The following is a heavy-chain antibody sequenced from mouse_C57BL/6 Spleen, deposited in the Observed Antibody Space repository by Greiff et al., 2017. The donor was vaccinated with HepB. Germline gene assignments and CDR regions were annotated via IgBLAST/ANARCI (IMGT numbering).Heavy chain of an antibody. CDR1: GYTFTNYW. D-gene: IGHD1-1*01. CDR3: AGGTVEAALDY. V-gene: IGHV1-63*01. Sequence: QVQLKESGAELVRPGTSVKMSCTASGYTFTNYWIGWAQQRPGHGLEWIGDIYAGGGYTNYNEKFKGKATLTADKSSSKAYMQLSGLTSEDSGIYYGAGGTVEAALDYWGQGTTLTVSS. CDR2: IYAGGGYT. J-gene: IGHJ4*01.